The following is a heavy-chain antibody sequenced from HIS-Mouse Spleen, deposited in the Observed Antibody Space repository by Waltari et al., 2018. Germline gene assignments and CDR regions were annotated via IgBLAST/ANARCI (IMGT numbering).Heavy chain of an antibody. V-gene: IGHV1-2*02. D-gene: IGHD2-2*02. CDR1: GYTFTGYY. CDR3: ARSIVVVPAAIYRSLAEYFQH. Sequence: QVQLVQSGAEVKKPGASVKVSCKASGYTFTGYYMHWVRQAPGQGLEWMGWITPNRGGTNYAQKFQGRVTMTRDTSISTAYMELSRLRSDDTAVYYCARSIVVVPAAIYRSLAEYFQHWGQGTLVTVSS. J-gene: IGHJ1*01. CDR2: ITPNRGGT.